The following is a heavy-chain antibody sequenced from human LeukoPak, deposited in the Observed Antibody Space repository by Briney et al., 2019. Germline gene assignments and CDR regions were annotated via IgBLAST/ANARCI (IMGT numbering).Heavy chain of an antibody. V-gene: IGHV3-30*02. CDR2: IWYGGSNK. CDR3: AKDNGGSSYFDY. Sequence: GGSLRLSCAASGFTFSSYSMNWVRQAPGKGLEWVAVIWYGGSNKYYADSVKGRFTISRDNSKNTLYLQMNSLRAEDTAVYYCAKDNGGSSYFDYWGQGTLVTVSS. CDR1: GFTFSSYS. D-gene: IGHD1-26*01. J-gene: IGHJ4*02.